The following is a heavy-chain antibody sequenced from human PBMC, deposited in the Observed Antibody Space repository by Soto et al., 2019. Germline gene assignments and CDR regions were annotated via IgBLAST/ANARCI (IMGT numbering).Heavy chain of an antibody. J-gene: IGHJ6*02. Sequence: SETLSLTCAVSGYSISSGYYWGWIRQPPGKGLEWIGSIYHSGSTYYNPSLKSRVTISVDTSKNQFSLKLSSVTAEDTAVYYCARDVYSSSWYPVRNYYYYGMDVWGQGTTVTVSS. V-gene: IGHV4-38-2*02. CDR2: IYHSGST. CDR1: GYSISSGYY. D-gene: IGHD6-13*01. CDR3: ARDVYSSSWYPVRNYYYYGMDV.